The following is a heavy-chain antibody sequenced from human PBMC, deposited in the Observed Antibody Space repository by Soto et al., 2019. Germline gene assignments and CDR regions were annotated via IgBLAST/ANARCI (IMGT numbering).Heavy chain of an antibody. Sequence: GESLKISCAASGLTFSSYAMSWVRQAPGKGLEWVSAISGSGGSTYYADSVKGRFTISRDNAKNTLYLQMNSLRAEDTAVYYCAKALIVVVIPQLPDFDLWGRGTLVTVSS. D-gene: IGHD3-22*01. CDR1: GLTFSSYA. J-gene: IGHJ2*01. CDR2: ISGSGGST. V-gene: IGHV3-23*01. CDR3: AKALIVVVIPQLPDFDL.